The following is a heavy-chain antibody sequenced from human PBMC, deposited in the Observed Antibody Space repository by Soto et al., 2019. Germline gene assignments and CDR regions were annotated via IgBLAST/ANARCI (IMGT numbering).Heavy chain of an antibody. J-gene: IGHJ6*02. D-gene: IGHD5-18*01. CDR2: INPSGGST. CDR1: GYTFTSYY. CDR3: ARGEMVQLWPYYYGMDV. V-gene: IGHV1-46*01. Sequence: GASVKVSCKASGYTFTSYYMHWVRQAPGQGLEWMGIINPSGGSTGYAQKFQGRVTMTRNTSISTAYMELSSLRSEDTAVYYCARGEMVQLWPYYYGMDVWGQGTTVTVSS.